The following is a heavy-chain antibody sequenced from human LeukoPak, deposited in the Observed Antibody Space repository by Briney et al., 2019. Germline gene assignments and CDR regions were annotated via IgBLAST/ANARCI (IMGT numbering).Heavy chain of an antibody. J-gene: IGHJ6*02. CDR3: AREGAGYRGYDYDYFYAMDV. CDR1: GFTFRSNT. CDR2: ISGSGSST. Sequence: GGSLRLSCAASGFTFRSNTMSWVRQAPWRGLEWVSVISGSGSSTYYADSVKGRFTISRDNAKNSVYLQMSSLRAEDTALYYCAREGAGYRGYDYDYFYAMDVWGQGTTVTVSS. V-gene: IGHV3-23*01. D-gene: IGHD5-12*01.